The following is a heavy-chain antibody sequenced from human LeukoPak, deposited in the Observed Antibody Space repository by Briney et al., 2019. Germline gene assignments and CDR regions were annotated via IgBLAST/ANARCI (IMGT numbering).Heavy chain of an antibody. CDR2: IDIPGNT. V-gene: IGHV3-13*01. CDR3: AKAVAGTHWFDP. J-gene: IGHJ5*02. CDR1: GFTLSNYD. D-gene: IGHD6-19*01. Sequence: PGGSLRLSCAASGFTLSNYDMHWVRQATGKGLEWVSGIDIPGNTYYPDSVKGRFTMSRESAENSLYLQMNSLRDGDTAVYYCAKAVAGTHWFDPWGQGTLVIVSS.